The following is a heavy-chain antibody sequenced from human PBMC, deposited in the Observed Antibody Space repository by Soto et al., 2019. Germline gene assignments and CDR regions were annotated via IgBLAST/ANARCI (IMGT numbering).Heavy chain of an antibody. CDR1: GFTFSDYA. CDR2: VSHDGRNT. J-gene: IGHJ4*02. CDR3: AKGGRQWLVTSDFNY. V-gene: IGHV3-30*18. D-gene: IGHD6-19*01. Sequence: VQLVESGGGVVQPGRSLRLSCADSGFTFSDYAMHWVRQAPGKGLEWVAVVSHDGRNTHYADSLKGRFTISRDSSKNTVTREMTSLRAEDTAVYYCAKGGRQWLVTSDFNYWGQGALVTVSS.